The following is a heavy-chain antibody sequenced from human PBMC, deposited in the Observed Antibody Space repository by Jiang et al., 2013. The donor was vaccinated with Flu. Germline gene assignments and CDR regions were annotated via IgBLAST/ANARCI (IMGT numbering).Heavy chain of an antibody. CDR2: INHSGGT. CDR1: GGSFSGYY. V-gene: IGHV4-34*01. D-gene: IGHD2-21*02. CDR3: ARQQRLLRTGVDS. J-gene: IGHJ4*02. Sequence: LLKPSETLSLTCAVYGGSFSGYYWSWIRQPPGKGLEWIGEINHSGGTDYNPSLKSRVTISIDTSNNHFYLNLRSVTAADTAMYHCARQQRLLRTGVDSWGRGTLVTVSS.